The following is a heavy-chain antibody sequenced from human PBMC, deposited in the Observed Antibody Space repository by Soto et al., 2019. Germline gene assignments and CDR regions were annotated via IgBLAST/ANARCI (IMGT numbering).Heavy chain of an antibody. D-gene: IGHD4-4*01. CDR2: IYYSGST. Sequence: PSETLSLTCTVSGGSISSGGYYWSWIRQHPGKGLEWIGYIYYSGSTYYNPSLKSRVTISVDTSKNQFSLKLSSVTAADTAVYYCARGPPTGLYYYYGMDVWGQGTTVTVSS. CDR3: ARGPPTGLYYYYGMDV. J-gene: IGHJ6*02. CDR1: GGSISSGGYY. V-gene: IGHV4-31*03.